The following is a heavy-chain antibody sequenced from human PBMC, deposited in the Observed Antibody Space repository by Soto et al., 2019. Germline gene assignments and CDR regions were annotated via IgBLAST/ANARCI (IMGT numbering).Heavy chain of an antibody. CDR3: ARSPHYYGSGRLNYGMDV. J-gene: IGHJ6*02. V-gene: IGHV1-69*13. CDR2: IIPIFGTA. CDR1: GGNFSSYA. D-gene: IGHD3-10*01. Sequence: GASVKVSCKASGGNFSSYAISWVRQAPGQGLEWMGGIIPIFGTANYAQKFQGRVTITADESTSTAYMELSSLRSEDTAVYYCARSPHYYGSGRLNYGMDVWGQGTTVTVSS.